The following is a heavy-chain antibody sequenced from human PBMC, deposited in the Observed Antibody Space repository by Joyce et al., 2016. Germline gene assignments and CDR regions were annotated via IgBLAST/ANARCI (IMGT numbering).Heavy chain of an antibody. J-gene: IGHJ4*02. CDR3: ARASRYFDWLLPFDY. D-gene: IGHD3-9*01. CDR2: ISDDGVKT. CDR1: GFTFNSYA. Sequence: QLVESGGGVVQPGRSLRLSCAASGFTFNSYALHWVRQAPGKGLEWLAVISDDGVKTFYADSVKGRFTVSRDNTKNTLFLQMNSLRADDTAVFYCARASRYFDWLLPFDYWGQGTLVTVSS. V-gene: IGHV3-30*04.